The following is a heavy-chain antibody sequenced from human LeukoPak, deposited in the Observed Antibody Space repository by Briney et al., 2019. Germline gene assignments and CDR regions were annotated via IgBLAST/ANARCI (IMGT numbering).Heavy chain of an antibody. Sequence: PGRSLRLSCAASGFTFSSYGMHWVRQAPGKGLEWVAVISYDGSNKYYADSVKGRFTISRDNSKNTLYLQMNSLRAEDTAVYYCAKDRGDIVVVVAATDGFDYWSQGTLVTVSS. D-gene: IGHD2-15*01. CDR2: ISYDGSNK. CDR3: AKDRGDIVVVVAATDGFDY. J-gene: IGHJ4*02. V-gene: IGHV3-30*18. CDR1: GFTFSSYG.